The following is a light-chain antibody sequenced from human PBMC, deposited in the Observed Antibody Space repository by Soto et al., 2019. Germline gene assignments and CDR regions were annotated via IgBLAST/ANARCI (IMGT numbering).Light chain of an antibody. CDR1: QDIKKF. Sequence: DIQVTQSPSSLSASPGDRITITCRASQDIKKFLAWYQQKPGKVPHLLIYAASTLLPGVPSRFSGNASGTDFTLTIASLQPEDVATYSCQKYPRAPAAFGQGTKVDVK. J-gene: IGKJ1*01. V-gene: IGKV1-27*01. CDR3: QKYPRAPAA. CDR2: AAS.